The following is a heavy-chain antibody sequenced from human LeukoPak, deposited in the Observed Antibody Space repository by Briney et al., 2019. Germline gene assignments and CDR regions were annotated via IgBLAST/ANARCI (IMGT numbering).Heavy chain of an antibody. V-gene: IGHV3-73*01. CDR3: SSGYCSAGSCYRFDC. CDR2: IRSKANDYAT. Sequence: PGGSQRLSCAASGFTFSGSAMHWVRQAPGRGLEWVGRIRSKANDYATAYAASVKGRFTITRDESKDTAFLQMNSLKTEDTAVYFCSSGYCSAGSCYRFDCWGQGTLVTVSS. CDR1: GFTFSGSA. J-gene: IGHJ4*02. D-gene: IGHD2-15*01.